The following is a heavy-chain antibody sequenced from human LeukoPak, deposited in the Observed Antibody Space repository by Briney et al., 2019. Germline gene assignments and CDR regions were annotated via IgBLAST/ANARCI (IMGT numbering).Heavy chain of an antibody. J-gene: IGHJ4*02. CDR1: GYTFTSYY. D-gene: IGHD2-2*01. Sequence: ASVKVSCKASGYTFTSYYMHWVRQAPGQGLEWMGIINPSGGSTSYAQKFQGRVAMTRDTSTSTVYMELSSLRSEDTAVYYCARGNVLGYCSSTSCLMYYFDYWGQGTLVTVSS. CDR2: INPSGGST. V-gene: IGHV1-46*01. CDR3: ARGNVLGYCSSTSCLMYYFDY.